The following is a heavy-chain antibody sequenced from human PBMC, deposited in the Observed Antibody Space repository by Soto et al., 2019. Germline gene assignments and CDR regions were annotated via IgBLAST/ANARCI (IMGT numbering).Heavy chain of an antibody. CDR1: GGSISSYY. D-gene: IGHD3-22*01. V-gene: IGHV4-59*01. J-gene: IGHJ6*02. CDR2: IYYSGST. Sequence: QVQLQESGPGLVKPSETLSLTCTVSGGSISSYYWSWIRQPPGKGLEWIGYIYYSGSTNYNPSLKSRVTISVDTSKNRCSLKLSSVTAADPAVYYCARMAYYYDSSGYYLLHYCYGMDVWGQGTTVTVSS. CDR3: ARMAYYYDSSGYYLLHYCYGMDV.